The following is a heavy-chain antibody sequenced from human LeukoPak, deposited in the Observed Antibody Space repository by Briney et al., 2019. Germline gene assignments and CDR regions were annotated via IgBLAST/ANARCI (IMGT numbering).Heavy chain of an antibody. D-gene: IGHD2-15*01. CDR1: GFTFGDYA. J-gene: IGHJ4*02. Sequence: GGSLRLSCTASGFTFGDYAMSWFRQAPGKGLEGVGFIRSKAYGGTTEYAASVKGRFTISRDDSKNIAYLQMNSLKTEDTAVYYCTRDYCSGGSCYSFYFDYWGQGTLVTVSS. V-gene: IGHV3-49*03. CDR3: TRDYCSGGSCYSFYFDY. CDR2: IRSKAYGGTT.